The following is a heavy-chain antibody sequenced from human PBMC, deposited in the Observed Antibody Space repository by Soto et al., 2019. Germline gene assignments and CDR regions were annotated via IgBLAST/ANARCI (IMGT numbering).Heavy chain of an antibody. CDR3: ARDLIAARPGDYYYGMDV. J-gene: IGHJ6*02. CDR1: GFTFSSYW. D-gene: IGHD6-6*01. CDR2: IKQDGSEK. Sequence: QPGGSLRLSCAASGFTFSSYWMSWVRQAPGKGLEWVANIKQDGSEKYYVDSVKGRFTISRDNAKNSLYLQMNSLRAEDTAVYYCARDLIAARPGDYYYGMDVWGQGTTV. V-gene: IGHV3-7*01.